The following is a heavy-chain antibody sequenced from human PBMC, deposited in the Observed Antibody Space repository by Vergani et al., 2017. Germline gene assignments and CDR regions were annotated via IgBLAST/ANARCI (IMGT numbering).Heavy chain of an antibody. Sequence: EVQLLESGGSLKQPGGSVRLSCAASGFTFSTYAMHWVRQAPGKGLEWVSALTGGGGSTYYADSFKGRFIISRDNSRDTLYLQMNSLRDEDTSVYYCARDLRLLYNRFDPWGQGTLVTVSS. CDR1: GFTFSTYA. V-gene: IGHV3-23*01. CDR3: ARDLRLLYNRFDP. J-gene: IGHJ5*02. CDR2: LTGGGGST. D-gene: IGHD1-14*01.